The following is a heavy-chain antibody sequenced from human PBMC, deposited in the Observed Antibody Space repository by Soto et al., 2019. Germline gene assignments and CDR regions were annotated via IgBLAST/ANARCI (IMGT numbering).Heavy chain of an antibody. J-gene: IGHJ6*03. Sequence: GASVKGSCQGSGGPFRRYNISWGRQAPGQGVEWMGRIIPILGIANYAQKFQGRVTITADKSTSTAYMELSSLRSEDTAVYYCAREGGTMVRGVIDYYYMDVWGKGTTVTVSS. CDR3: AREGGTMVRGVIDYYYMDV. CDR1: GGPFRRYN. D-gene: IGHD3-10*01. CDR2: IIPILGIA. V-gene: IGHV1-69*04.